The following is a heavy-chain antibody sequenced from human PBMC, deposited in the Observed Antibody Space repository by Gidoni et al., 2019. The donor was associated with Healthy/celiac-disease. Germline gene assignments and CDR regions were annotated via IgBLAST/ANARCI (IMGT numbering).Heavy chain of an antibody. CDR3: ARGGLGYCSGGSCKHGYYYGMDV. CDR2: INAGNGNT. J-gene: IGHJ6*02. D-gene: IGHD2-15*01. CDR1: GYTFTSYA. V-gene: IGHV1-3*01. Sequence: QVQLVQSGAEVKKPGASVKVSCKASGYTFTSYAMHWARQAPGQRLEWMGWINAGNGNTKYSQKFQGRVTITRDTSASTAYMELSSLRSEDTAVYYCARGGLGYCSGGSCKHGYYYGMDVWGQGTTVTVSS.